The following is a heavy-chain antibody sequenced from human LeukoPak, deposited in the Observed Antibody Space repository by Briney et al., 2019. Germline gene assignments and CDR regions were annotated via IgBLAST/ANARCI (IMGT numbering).Heavy chain of an antibody. CDR1: GYTFTSYG. J-gene: IGHJ6*02. Sequence: GASVKVSCKASGYTFTSYGISWVRQAPGQGLEGMGLISDYNGNTNYAQKLQGRVTMTTDTSTSTAYMELRSLRSDDTAVYYCARDRLQLYYYYGMDVWGQGTTVTVSS. V-gene: IGHV1-18*01. CDR2: ISDYNGNT. D-gene: IGHD4-11*01. CDR3: ARDRLQLYYYYGMDV.